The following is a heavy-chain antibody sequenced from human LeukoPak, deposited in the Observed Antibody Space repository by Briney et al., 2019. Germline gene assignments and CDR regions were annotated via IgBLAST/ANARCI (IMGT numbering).Heavy chain of an antibody. D-gene: IGHD6-13*01. CDR2: INHSGST. V-gene: IGHV4-34*01. CDR1: GGSFSGYY. J-gene: IGHJ4*02. Sequence: SETLSLTCAVYGGSFSGYYWSWIRQPPGKGLEWIGEINHSGSTNYNPSLKSRVTISVDTSKNQFSLKLSSVTAADTAVYYCARREYSSSWYPTFDYWGQGTLVTVSS. CDR3: ARREYSSSWYPTFDY.